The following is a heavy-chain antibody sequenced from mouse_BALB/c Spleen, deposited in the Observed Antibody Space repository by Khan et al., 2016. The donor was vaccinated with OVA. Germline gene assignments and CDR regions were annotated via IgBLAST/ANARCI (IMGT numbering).Heavy chain of an antibody. D-gene: IGHD1-1*01. J-gene: IGHJ4*01. CDR2: ISYSGNT. CDR3: ARQNYYGYALDY. Sequence: VQLKESGPGLVKPSQSLSLTCTVTGYSITSNYAWSWIRQFPGNKLEWMGYISYSGNTSYNPSLNSRISVTRDTSENQFFLQLNSVTPEDTATYYRARQNYYGYALDYWGQGTSVTVSS. V-gene: IGHV3-2*02. CDR1: GYSITSNYA.